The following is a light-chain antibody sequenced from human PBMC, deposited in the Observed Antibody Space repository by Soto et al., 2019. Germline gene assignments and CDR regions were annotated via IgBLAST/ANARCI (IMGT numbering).Light chain of an antibody. CDR3: CSYAGSSTLWV. Sequence: QSVLTQPASVSGSPGQSITISCTGTSTDVGSYNLVSWYQQHPGKAPKLMIYEGSKPPSGVSNRFSGSKSGNTASLTISGLQAEDEADYSCCSYAGSSTLWVFGGGTKLTVL. J-gene: IGLJ3*02. CDR1: STDVGSYNL. V-gene: IGLV2-23*01. CDR2: EGS.